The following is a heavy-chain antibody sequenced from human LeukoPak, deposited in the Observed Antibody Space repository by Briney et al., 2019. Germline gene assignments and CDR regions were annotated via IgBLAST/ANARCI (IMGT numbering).Heavy chain of an antibody. CDR3: ARGKYYGDSDY. V-gene: IGHV4-61*01. Sequence: SETLSLTCTVSDDSVISGLYYWTWVRQPPGKGLEWIGYIYYSGSTTYSPSLKSRVTISIDTSKNQFSLNLKSVTAADTAVYFCARGKYYGDSDYWGQGTLVTVSS. J-gene: IGHJ4*02. D-gene: IGHD3-3*01. CDR2: IYYSGST. CDR1: DDSVISGLYY.